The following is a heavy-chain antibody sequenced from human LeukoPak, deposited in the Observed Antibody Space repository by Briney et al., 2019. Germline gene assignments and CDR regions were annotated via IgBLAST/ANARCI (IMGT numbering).Heavy chain of an antibody. CDR3: ARVASGYDVFDI. CDR2: IYYSGST. Sequence: PSETLSLTCTVSGGSVSSGSYYWSWIRQPPGKGLEWIGYIYYSGSTNYNPSPKSRVTISVDTSKNQFSLKLSSVTAADTAVFYCARVASGYDVFDIWGQGTMVTVSS. D-gene: IGHD3-3*01. J-gene: IGHJ3*02. CDR1: GGSVSSGSYY. V-gene: IGHV4-61*01.